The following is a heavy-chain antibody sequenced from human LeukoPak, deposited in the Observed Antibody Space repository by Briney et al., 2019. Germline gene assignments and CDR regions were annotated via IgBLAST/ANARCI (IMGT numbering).Heavy chain of an antibody. CDR1: GYTFTGYY. CDR3: ARDGGGGSSRYPTYLDY. D-gene: IGHD2-15*01. CDR2: INPNSGGT. V-gene: IGHV1-2*02. J-gene: IGHJ4*02. Sequence: ASVKVSCKASGYTFTGYYMHWVRQAPGRGLEWMGWINPNSGGTNYAQKFQGRVTMTRDTSISTAYMELSRLRSDDTAVYYCARDGGGGSSRYPTYLDYWGQGTLVTVSS.